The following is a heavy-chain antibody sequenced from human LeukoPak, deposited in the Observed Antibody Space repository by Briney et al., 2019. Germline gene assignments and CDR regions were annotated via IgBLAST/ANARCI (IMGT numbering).Heavy chain of an antibody. CDR3: ARDGVAGGFDY. V-gene: IGHV4-59*01. CDR1: GGSIGSYY. CDR2: IHYSGST. J-gene: IGHJ4*02. Sequence: SETLSFTCTVSGGSIGSYYWNWIRQAPGKGLEWIGYIHYSGSTNHNSSLKSRVTISVDTSKNQYSLKLSSVTAADTAVYYCARDGVAGGFDYWGQGTLVTVSS. D-gene: IGHD6-19*01.